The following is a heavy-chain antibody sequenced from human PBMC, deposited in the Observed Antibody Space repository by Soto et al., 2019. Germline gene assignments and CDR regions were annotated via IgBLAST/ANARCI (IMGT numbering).Heavy chain of an antibody. Sequence: GGSLRLSCAASGFTFSSYAMHWVRQAPGKGLEWVAVVSYDGSNKYYADSVKGRFTISRDNSKNTLYLQMNSLRAEDTAVYYCARVSDYYDSSGYCIDYWGQGTLVTVSS. CDR3: ARVSDYYDSSGYCIDY. CDR1: GFTFSSYA. V-gene: IGHV3-30-3*01. CDR2: VSYDGSNK. D-gene: IGHD3-22*01. J-gene: IGHJ4*02.